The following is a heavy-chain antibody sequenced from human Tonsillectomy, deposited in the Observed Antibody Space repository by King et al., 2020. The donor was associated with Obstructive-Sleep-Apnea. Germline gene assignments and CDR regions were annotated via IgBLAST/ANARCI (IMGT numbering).Heavy chain of an antibody. J-gene: IGHJ4*02. CDR3: AKGEWSSRSIDY. V-gene: IGHV3-30*18. CDR1: GFSFSTRD. Sequence: VQLVESGGGVVQPGTSLRLSCAASGFSFSTRDIHWVRQAPGKGLEWVALISWNERDKYYADSVKGRFTISRDNSKNTLYLEMNGLRAEDTAAYYCAKGEWSSRSIDYCGQGTLVTVSS. CDR2: ISWNERDK. D-gene: IGHD6-13*01.